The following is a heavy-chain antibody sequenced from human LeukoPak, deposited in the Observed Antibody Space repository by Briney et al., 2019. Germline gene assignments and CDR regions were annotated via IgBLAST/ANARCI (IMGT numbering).Heavy chain of an antibody. CDR2: IIPIFGTA. J-gene: IGHJ4*02. CDR1: GGTVSRYA. Sequence: SVKVSCKASGGTVSRYAISWVRQAPGQGLEWMGGIIPIFGTANYAQKFQGRVTITADESTSTAYMELSSLRSEDTAVYYCARVGTEYSSGWYDYWGQGTLVTVSS. D-gene: IGHD6-19*01. CDR3: ARVGTEYSSGWYDY. V-gene: IGHV1-69*13.